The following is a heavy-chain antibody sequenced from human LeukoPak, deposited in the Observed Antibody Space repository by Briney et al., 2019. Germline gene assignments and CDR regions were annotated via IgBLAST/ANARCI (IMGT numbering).Heavy chain of an antibody. V-gene: IGHV3-7*01. J-gene: IGHJ6*02. CDR1: GFTFSSYW. Sequence: GGSLRLSCAASGFTFSSYWMSWVRQAPGKGLEWVAKIKQDGSEKYYVDSVKGRFTIYRDNAENSLYMQMNSLRAEDTAVYYCARAVPDFWSGYYRYYYGMDVWGQGTTVTVSS. D-gene: IGHD3-3*01. CDR3: ARAVPDFWSGYYRYYYGMDV. CDR2: IKQDGSEK.